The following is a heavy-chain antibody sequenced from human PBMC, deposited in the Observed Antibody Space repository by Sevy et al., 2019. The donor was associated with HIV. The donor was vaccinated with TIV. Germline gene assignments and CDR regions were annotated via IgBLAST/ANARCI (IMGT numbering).Heavy chain of an antibody. CDR1: GFTFSSYG. V-gene: IGHV3-30*18. CDR2: VSYDGSNK. J-gene: IGHJ4*02. Sequence: GGSLRLSCAASGFTFSSYGMHWVRQAPGKGLEWVAVVSYDGSNKYYADSLKGRFTISRDNSKNTLYLQMNSLRAEDTAVYYCAKAPRGAVAGLVFDYWGQGTLVTVSS. D-gene: IGHD6-19*01. CDR3: AKAPRGAVAGLVFDY.